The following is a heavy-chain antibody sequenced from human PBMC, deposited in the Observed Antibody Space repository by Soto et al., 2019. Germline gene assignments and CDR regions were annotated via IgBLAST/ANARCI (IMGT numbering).Heavy chain of an antibody. V-gene: IGHV6-1*01. CDR3: EMGDHGFDY. J-gene: IGHJ4*02. Sequence: SQTLSLTCAISWYSFSINIAAFDLSRQSPSRGLEWLGRTYYRSKWFNNYALSFKSRITINPDTSKNQFSLQLNSVTPEDTAVYYREMGDHGFDYWGQGTMVTVSS. CDR2: TYYRSKWFN. CDR1: WYSFSINIAA. D-gene: IGHD3-16*01.